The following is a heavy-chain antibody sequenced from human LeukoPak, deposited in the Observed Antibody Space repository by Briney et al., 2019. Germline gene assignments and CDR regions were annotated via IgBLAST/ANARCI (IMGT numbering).Heavy chain of an antibody. CDR2: IYYSGST. CDR1: GGSISSSSYY. CDR3: ARDGGYCSSTSCYTDAFDI. V-gene: IGHV4-39*07. J-gene: IGHJ3*02. D-gene: IGHD2-2*02. Sequence: SETLSLTCTVSGGSISSSSYYWGWIRQPPGKGLEWIGSIYYSGSTYYNPSLKSRVTISVDTSKNQFSLKLSSVTAADTAVYYCARDGGYCSSTSCYTDAFDIWGQGTMVTVSS.